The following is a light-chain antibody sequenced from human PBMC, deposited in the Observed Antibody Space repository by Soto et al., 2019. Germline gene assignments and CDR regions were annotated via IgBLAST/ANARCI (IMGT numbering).Light chain of an antibody. CDR2: KAS. CDR3: QQYNSYSLT. J-gene: IGKJ4*01. Sequence: DIQMTQSPSTLSASVGDRVTITCRASQSISSWLAWYQQEPGKAPKFLIYKASNLEVGVPSRFSGSGSGTEFTLTISSLQPDDFATYYCQQYNSYSLTFGGGTKVDIK. CDR1: QSISSW. V-gene: IGKV1-5*03.